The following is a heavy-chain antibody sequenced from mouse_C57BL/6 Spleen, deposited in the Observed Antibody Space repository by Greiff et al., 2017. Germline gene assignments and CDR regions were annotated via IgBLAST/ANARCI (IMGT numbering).Heavy chain of an antibody. D-gene: IGHD2-1*01. CDR2: ISSGGSYT. CDR1: GFTFRSYG. J-gene: IGHJ1*03. CDR3: ARGDYGNYEGWYFDV. Sequence: EVKLVESGGDLVKPGGSLKLSCAASGFTFRSYGMSWVRQTPDKRLEWVATISSGGSYTYYPDSVKGRFTISRDNAKNTLYLQMSSLKSEDTAMYYCARGDYGNYEGWYFDVWGTGTTVTVSS. V-gene: IGHV5-6*02.